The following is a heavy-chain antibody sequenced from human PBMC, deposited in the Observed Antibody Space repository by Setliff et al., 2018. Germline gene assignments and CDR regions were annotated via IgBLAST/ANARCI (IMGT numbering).Heavy chain of an antibody. Sequence: PSETLSLTCAVSGYSISSGYYWGWIRQPPGKGLEWIGSIYHSGSTYYNPSLKSRVTISVDTSKNQFSLKLSSVTAADTAVYYCARRLSGLRGFGYWGPGTLVTVSS. CDR1: GYSISSGYY. CDR2: IYHSGST. J-gene: IGHJ4*02. D-gene: IGHD5-12*01. V-gene: IGHV4-38-2*01. CDR3: ARRLSGLRGFGY.